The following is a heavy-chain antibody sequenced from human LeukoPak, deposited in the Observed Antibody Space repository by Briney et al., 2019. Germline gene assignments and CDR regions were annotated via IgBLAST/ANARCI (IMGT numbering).Heavy chain of an antibody. J-gene: IGHJ4*02. CDR1: GFTFSSYA. D-gene: IGHD1-26*01. Sequence: GKSLRLSCAASGFTFSSYAMSWVRQAPGKGLEWVSAISGSGGSTYYADSVKGRFTISRDNSKNTLYLQMNSLRAEDTAVYYCAVIVGATSADYWGQGTLVAVSS. V-gene: IGHV3-23*01. CDR3: AVIVGATSADY. CDR2: ISGSGGST.